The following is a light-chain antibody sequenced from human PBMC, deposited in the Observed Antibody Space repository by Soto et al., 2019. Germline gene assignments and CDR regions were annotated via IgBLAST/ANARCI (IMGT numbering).Light chain of an antibody. V-gene: IGKV3-20*01. CDR2: GVS. J-gene: IGKJ3*01. CDR3: QHYDGPPFT. Sequence: EIVLTQSPGTLSLSPGERATLSCRASQSVNSRFLAWFQQRPGQAPSLLIYGVSRRATDIPDRFSGSGSGTDFTLIISRLEPEDFAVYYCQHYDGPPFTFGPGTKVDIK. CDR1: QSVNSRF.